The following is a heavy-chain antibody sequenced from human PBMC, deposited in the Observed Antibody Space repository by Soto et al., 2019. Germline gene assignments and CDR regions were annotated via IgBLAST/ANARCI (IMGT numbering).Heavy chain of an antibody. CDR1: GGSISGHY. CDR3: ARGNIAAALVY. CDR2: INHSGRT. Sequence: QVQLQQWGAGLLKPSETLSLTCAVYGGSISGHYWNWIRQPPGKGLEWIGEINHSGRTNYNPSLKSXXTXSXATSKNQFSLNLGSVTAADTAVYFCARGNIAAALVYWGQGTLVTVSS. V-gene: IGHV4-34*01. J-gene: IGHJ4*02. D-gene: IGHD6-13*01.